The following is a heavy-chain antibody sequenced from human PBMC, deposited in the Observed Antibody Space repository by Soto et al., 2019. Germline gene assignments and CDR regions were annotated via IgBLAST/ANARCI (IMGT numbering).Heavy chain of an antibody. CDR1: GFTFNRYA. D-gene: IGHD3-22*01. V-gene: IGHV3-23*01. CDR2: IIDDGGRA. J-gene: IGHJ4*02. Sequence: PGGSLRLSCSASGFTFNRYAMSWVRQAPGKGLEWVSAIIDDGGRAYYADSVRGRFTISRDNSKNTLYLQMNSLRAEDTAVYYCAKDERRGESGGYYPSASENWGQGTLVTVSS. CDR3: AKDERRGESGGYYPSASEN.